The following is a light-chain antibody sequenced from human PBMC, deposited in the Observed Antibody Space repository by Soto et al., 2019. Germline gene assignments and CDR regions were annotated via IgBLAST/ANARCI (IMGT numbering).Light chain of an antibody. CDR2: GAS. CDR1: QSISSSF. CDR3: QQYGSSPRT. V-gene: IGKV3-20*01. Sequence: EIVLTQSPGILSLSPGERASLSCGASQSISSSFLAWYQQKPGQAPRLLISGASIMATGISDRFSGTGSETDFTLTISRLEPEDFAVYYCQQYGSSPRTFGQGTKVDI. J-gene: IGKJ1*01.